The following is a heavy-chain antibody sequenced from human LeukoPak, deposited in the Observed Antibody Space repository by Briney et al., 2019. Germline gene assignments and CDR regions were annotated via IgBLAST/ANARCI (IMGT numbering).Heavy chain of an antibody. CDR1: GFTFSSYG. CDR3: AKGVHSAIVVARGLEGADY. D-gene: IGHD3-22*01. Sequence: GSLRLSCAASGFTFSSYGMHWVRQAPGKGLEWVAVISYDGSNKYYADSVKGRFTISRDNSKNTLYLQMNSLRAEDTAVYYCAKGVHSAIVVARGLEGADYWGQGTLVTVSS. CDR2: ISYDGSNK. V-gene: IGHV3-30*18. J-gene: IGHJ4*02.